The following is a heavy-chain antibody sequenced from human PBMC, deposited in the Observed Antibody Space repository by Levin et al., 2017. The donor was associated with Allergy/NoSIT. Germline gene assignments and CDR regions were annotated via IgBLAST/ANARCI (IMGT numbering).Heavy chain of an antibody. CDR3: ARDLRVRGVYYFDY. CDR2: IWYDGSNK. V-gene: IGHV3-33*01. J-gene: IGHJ4*02. D-gene: IGHD3-10*01. CDR1: GFTFSSYG. Sequence: PGGSLRLSCAASGFTFSSYGMHWVRQAPGKGLEWVAVIWYDGSNKYYADSVKGRFTISRDNSKNTLYLQMNSLRAEDTAVYYCARDLRVRGVYYFDYWGQGTLVTVSS.